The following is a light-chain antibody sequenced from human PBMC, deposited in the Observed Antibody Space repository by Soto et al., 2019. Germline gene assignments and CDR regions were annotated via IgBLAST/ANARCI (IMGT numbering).Light chain of an antibody. CDR3: FSYTSSGNYV. J-gene: IGLJ1*01. CDR2: EVS. V-gene: IGLV2-14*01. CDR1: SSDVGNYKY. Sequence: QTVLTHPASVSGSPGQSITISCTGTSSDVGNYKYVSWYQQHPGKAPKLMIYEVSNRPSGVSNRFSGSKSGNTASLTISGLQAEDETDYSCFSYTSSGNYVSGSGTKVTVL.